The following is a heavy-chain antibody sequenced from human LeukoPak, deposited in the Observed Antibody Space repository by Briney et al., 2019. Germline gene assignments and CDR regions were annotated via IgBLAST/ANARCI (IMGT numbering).Heavy chain of an antibody. D-gene: IGHD2-2*01. CDR2: IYYSGST. J-gene: IGHJ6*03. CDR1: GGSISSSSYY. V-gene: IGHV4-39*07. CDR3: ARSGPAAILPYYYYYMDV. Sequence: SETLSLTCTVSGGSISSSSYYWGWIRQPPGKGLEWIGSIYYSGSTYYNPSLKSRVTISVDTSKNQFSLKLSSVTAADTAVYYCARSGPAAILPYYYYYMDVWGKGTTVTVSS.